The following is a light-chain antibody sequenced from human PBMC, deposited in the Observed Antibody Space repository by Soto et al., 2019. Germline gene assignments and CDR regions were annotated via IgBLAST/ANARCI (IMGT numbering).Light chain of an antibody. CDR1: QSVSSAY. V-gene: IGKV3-20*01. CDR3: QQYGSSPPSVT. CDR2: GAS. Sequence: EIVLTQSPGTLSLSPGERVTLSCRASQSVSSAYLAWYQHKRGQAPRLLTYGASNRATGIPDRFSGSGSGTDFTLTISSLEPEDFAVYYCQQYGSSPPSVTFGQGTRLEI. J-gene: IGKJ5*01.